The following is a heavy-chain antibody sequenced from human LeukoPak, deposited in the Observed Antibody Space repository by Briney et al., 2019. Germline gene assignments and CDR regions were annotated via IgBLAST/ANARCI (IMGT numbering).Heavy chain of an antibody. J-gene: IGHJ4*02. CDR2: IKQDGSEK. CDR3: SRGSGPHYFDY. CDR1: GFTFSNDW. Sequence: GGSLRLSCAASGFTFSNDWMSWVRQAPGKGLEWVANIKQDGSEKYYVDSVKGRFTISRDNAKNSLYLQMNSLRAEDTALYYCSRGSGPHYFDYWGQGTLVTVPS. V-gene: IGHV3-7*01.